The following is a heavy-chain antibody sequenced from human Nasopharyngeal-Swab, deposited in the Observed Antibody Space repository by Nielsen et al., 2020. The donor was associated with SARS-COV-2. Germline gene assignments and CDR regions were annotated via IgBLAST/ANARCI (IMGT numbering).Heavy chain of an antibody. CDR2: IYYSGST. Sequence: SETLSLTCTVSGGSISSGGYYWSWIRQHPGKGLEWIGYIYYSGSTYYNPSLKSRVTISVDKSKNQFSLKLSSVTAADTAVYYCASASRGGYYYGSGSYAIDIWGQGTMVTVSS. CDR1: GGSISSGGYY. J-gene: IGHJ3*02. D-gene: IGHD3-10*01. V-gene: IGHV4-31*03. CDR3: ASASRGGYYYGSGSYAIDI.